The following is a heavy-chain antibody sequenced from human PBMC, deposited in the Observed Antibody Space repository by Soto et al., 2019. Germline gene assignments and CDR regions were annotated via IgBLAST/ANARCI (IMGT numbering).Heavy chain of an antibody. Sequence: QVKLQESGPGLVKPSGTLSLTCTVSGGSISSTNWWSWVRQSPGKGLEWIGEILHSGSTNYNPSLKSRVTISVDKSKNQFSRRLSSVTAADTAVYYCASGFDSDGLYNGGHPWGQGTLVTVSS. D-gene: IGHD3-10*01. CDR3: ASGFDSDGLYNGGHP. V-gene: IGHV4-4*02. CDR1: GGSISSTNW. J-gene: IGHJ5*02. CDR2: ILHSGST.